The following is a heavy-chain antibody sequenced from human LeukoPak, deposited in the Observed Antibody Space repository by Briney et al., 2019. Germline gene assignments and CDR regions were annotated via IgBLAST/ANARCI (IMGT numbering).Heavy chain of an antibody. V-gene: IGHV1-2*02. CDR2: INPNSGVT. CDR1: GYTFSGFY. CDR3: AVDPYYYDSGWFDF. D-gene: IGHD3-22*01. J-gene: IGHJ5*01. Sequence: ASVKVSCKASGYTFSGFYIHWVRQAPGQGLEWMGWINPNSGVTNYAQKLQGRVTITRDTSIDTAYMQLSRLRSEDTAVYYCAVDPYYYDSGWFDFWGQGTLVIVSS.